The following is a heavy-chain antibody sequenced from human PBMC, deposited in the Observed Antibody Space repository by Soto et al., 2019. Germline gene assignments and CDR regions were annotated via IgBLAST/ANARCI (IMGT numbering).Heavy chain of an antibody. CDR3: ARDPGPFSAVHCRDV. V-gene: IGHV1-2*04. CDR1: GYTFTGYY. CDR2: INTDSGRT. J-gene: IGHJ6*02. D-gene: IGHD1-26*01. Sequence: QVQLVQSGAEVKKPGASVKVSCKASGYTFTGYYIHWVRQAPGQGREWVGWINTDSGRTTYAQKFQGCVTITTDTPINTAHMELSGLRFDDTDVYVCARDPGPFSAVHCRDVWGQGATVNV.